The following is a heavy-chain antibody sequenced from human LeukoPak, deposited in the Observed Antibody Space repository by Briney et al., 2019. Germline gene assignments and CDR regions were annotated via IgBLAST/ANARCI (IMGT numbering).Heavy chain of an antibody. CDR1: GGSISSNSYY. V-gene: IGHV4-39*02. CDR2: IYYSGST. Sequence: KPSETLSLTCTVSGGSISSNSYYWGWIRQPPGKGLKWIGSIYYSGSTYYNPSLKSRVTISVDTSKNQFSLKLNSVTAADTAVYYCARETPDSSSWTVFDYWGQGTLVTVSS. CDR3: ARETPDSSSWTVFDY. D-gene: IGHD6-13*01. J-gene: IGHJ4*02.